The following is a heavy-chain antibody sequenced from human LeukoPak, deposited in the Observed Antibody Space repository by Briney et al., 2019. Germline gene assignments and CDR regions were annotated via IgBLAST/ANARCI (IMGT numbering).Heavy chain of an antibody. D-gene: IGHD6-6*01. CDR1: GFTVSSNY. V-gene: IGHV3-66*01. Sequence: GGSLRLSCAASGFTVSSNYMSWVRQAPGKGLEWVSVIYSGGSTYYADSVKGRFTISRDNSKNTLYLQMNSLRAEDTAMYYCARAYSSSFNFDYWGQGTLVTVSS. CDR2: IYSGGST. CDR3: ARAYSSSFNFDY. J-gene: IGHJ4*02.